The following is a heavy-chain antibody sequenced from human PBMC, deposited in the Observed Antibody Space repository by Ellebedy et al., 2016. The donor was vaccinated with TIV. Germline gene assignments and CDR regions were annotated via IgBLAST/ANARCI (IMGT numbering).Heavy chain of an antibody. CDR3: ARKGYYGSGSYYVYYYYAMDV. J-gene: IGHJ6*02. CDR2: IKQDGSEK. Sequence: PGGSLRLSCAASGFTFSTYWMSWVRQGPGKGLEWVANIKQDGSEKSYVDSVKGRFTISRDNAKNSLYLQMNSLRAEDTAVYYCARKGYYGSGSYYVYYYYAMDVWGQGTTVTVSS. CDR1: GFTFSTYW. V-gene: IGHV3-7*03. D-gene: IGHD3-10*01.